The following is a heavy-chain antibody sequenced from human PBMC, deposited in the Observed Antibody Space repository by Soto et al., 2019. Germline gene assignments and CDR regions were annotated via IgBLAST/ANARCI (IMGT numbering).Heavy chain of an antibody. V-gene: IGHV1-24*01. CDR3: ATAGYDTKWDYGGNLYYFDY. CDR1: GCTLTELS. CDR2: FDPEDGET. Sequence: QVQLVQSGAEVKKPGASVKVSCKVSGCTLTELSMHWVRQAPGKGLEWMGGFDPEDGETIYAQKFQGRVTMTEDTSTDTAYMELSSLRSEDTAVYYCATAGYDTKWDYGGNLYYFDYWGQGTLVTVSS. D-gene: IGHD4-17*01. J-gene: IGHJ4*02.